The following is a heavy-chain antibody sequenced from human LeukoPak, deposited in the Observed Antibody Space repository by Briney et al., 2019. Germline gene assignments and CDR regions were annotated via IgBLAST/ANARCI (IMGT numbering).Heavy chain of an antibody. CDR3: ARIAMVAATQWFDP. CDR2: IYTSGST. D-gene: IGHD2-15*01. CDR1: GGSISSGSYY. V-gene: IGHV4-61*02. J-gene: IGHJ5*02. Sequence: SETLSLTGTVSGGSISSGSYYWSWIGQPAGKGLEWIGRIYTSGSTNYNPSLKSRVTISVDTSKNQFSLKLSSVTAADTAVYYCARIAMVAATQWFDPWGQGTLVTVSS.